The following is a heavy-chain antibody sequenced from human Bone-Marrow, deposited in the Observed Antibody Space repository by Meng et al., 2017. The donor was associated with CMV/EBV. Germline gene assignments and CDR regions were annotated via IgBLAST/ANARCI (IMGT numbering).Heavy chain of an antibody. J-gene: IGHJ4*02. CDR2: IKSKTDGGTT. D-gene: IGHD5-18*01. CDR1: FTFRGSA. CDR3: ARGRIQLWLRGGYFDY. V-gene: IGHV3-15*01. Sequence: FTFRGSAMHWVRQAPGEGLEWVGRIKSKTDGGTTDYAAPMKGRFTISRDDSKNTLYLQMNSLRAEDTAVYYCARGRIQLWLRGGYFDYWGQGTLVTVSS.